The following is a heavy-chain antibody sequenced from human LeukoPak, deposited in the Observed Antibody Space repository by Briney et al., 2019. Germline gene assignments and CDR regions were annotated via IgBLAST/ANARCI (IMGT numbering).Heavy chain of an antibody. J-gene: IGHJ4*02. CDR1: GGTFISYA. CDR2: IIPIFGTA. Sequence: GASVKVSCKASGGTFISYAISWVRQAPGQGLGWMGGIIPIFGTANYAQKFQGRVTITADESTSTDHMELSSLRSEDTAVYYCARDLYQDDDGPFDYWGQGTLVTVPS. V-gene: IGHV1-69*13. CDR3: ARDLYQDDDGPFDY. D-gene: IGHD1-1*01.